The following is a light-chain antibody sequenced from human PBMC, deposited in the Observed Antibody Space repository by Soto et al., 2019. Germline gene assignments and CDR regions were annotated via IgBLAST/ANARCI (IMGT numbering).Light chain of an antibody. CDR2: EVS. J-gene: IGLJ1*01. V-gene: IGLV2-11*01. Sequence: QSVLTQPRSVSGSLGQSVTISCAGTRSDVGGYNYVSWYQQPPGTAPKLMIYEVSRRPSGVPDRFSGSKSGNTASLTISWLQAEDEGDYYCCSYAGRYTWVFGTGTKVTVL. CDR1: RSDVGGYNY. CDR3: CSYAGRYTWV.